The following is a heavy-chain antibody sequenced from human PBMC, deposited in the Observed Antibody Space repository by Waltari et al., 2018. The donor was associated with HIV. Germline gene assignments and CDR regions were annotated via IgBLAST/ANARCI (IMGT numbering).Heavy chain of an antibody. D-gene: IGHD6-6*01. CDR3: ASIAARDPFDY. CDR1: GGSFSGYY. Sequence: QVQLQQWGAGLLKPSETLSLTCAVYGGSFSGYYWSWIRQPPGKGLEWIGEINHSGSTNYNPSLKSRVTISVDTSKNQFSLKLSSVTAADTAVYYCASIAARDPFDYWGQGTLVTVSS. V-gene: IGHV4-34*01. J-gene: IGHJ4*02. CDR2: INHSGST.